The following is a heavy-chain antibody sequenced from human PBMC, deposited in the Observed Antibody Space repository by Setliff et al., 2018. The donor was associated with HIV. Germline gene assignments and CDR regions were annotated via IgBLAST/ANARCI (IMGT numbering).Heavy chain of an antibody. D-gene: IGHD6-19*01. J-gene: IGHJ4*02. CDR2: IKQDGSEK. V-gene: IGHV3-7*01. CDR3: AKNFYSSPWSPLDY. Sequence: PGGSLRLSCAASGFTFSSYWMSWVRQAPGKGLEWVANIKQDGSEKYYVDSVKGRFTISRDNAKNSLYLQMNSLRAEDTAVYYCAKNFYSSPWSPLDYWGQGTLVTVS. CDR1: GFTFSSYW.